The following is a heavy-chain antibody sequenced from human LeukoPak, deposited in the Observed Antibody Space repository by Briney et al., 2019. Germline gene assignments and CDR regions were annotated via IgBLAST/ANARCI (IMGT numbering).Heavy chain of an antibody. J-gene: IGHJ4*02. CDR2: IYYSGST. V-gene: IGHV4-59*12. D-gene: IGHD6-13*01. CDR3: ARGSSSVERD. Sequence: PSETLSLTCTVSGGSISSYYWSWIRQPPGKGLEWIGYIYYSGSTNYNPSLKSRVTISVDTSKNQFSLKLSSVTAADTAVYYCARGSSSVERDWGQGTLVTVSS. CDR1: GGSISSYY.